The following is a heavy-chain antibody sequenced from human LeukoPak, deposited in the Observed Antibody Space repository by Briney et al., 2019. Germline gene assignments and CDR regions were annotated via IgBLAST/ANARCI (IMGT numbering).Heavy chain of an antibody. V-gene: IGHV3-23*01. D-gene: IGHD5-12*01. Sequence: GGSLRLSCEASGFTFSSYAISWLRQAPGKGLEWVSAISGSGGTTYYADSVKGRFTISRDNAKNTLYLQMNSLRAEDTAVYYCARGYSGYFYYWGQGTLVTVSS. J-gene: IGHJ4*02. CDR3: ARGYSGYFYY. CDR1: GFTFSSYA. CDR2: ISGSGGTT.